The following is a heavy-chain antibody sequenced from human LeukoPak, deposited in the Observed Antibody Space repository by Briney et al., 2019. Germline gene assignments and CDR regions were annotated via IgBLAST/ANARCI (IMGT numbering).Heavy chain of an antibody. Sequence: QPGGSLRLSCAASGFTFSSSWMSWVRQAPGKGLEWVANIKKDGSEKYYVDSVKGRFTISSDNAKNPLYLQMNSLRAEDTAVYYCARGGPWVVGPAAHRYFDYWGQGTLVTVSS. V-gene: IGHV3-7*01. D-gene: IGHD2-2*01. CDR1: GFTFSSSW. CDR2: IKKDGSEK. CDR3: ARGGPWVVGPAAHRYFDY. J-gene: IGHJ4*02.